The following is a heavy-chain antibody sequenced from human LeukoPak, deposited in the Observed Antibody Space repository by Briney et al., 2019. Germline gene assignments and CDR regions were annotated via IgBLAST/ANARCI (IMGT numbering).Heavy chain of an antibody. Sequence: PSETLSLTCTVSGGSISSYYWSWVRQPPGKGLEWIGYIYYSGSTNYNASLTNRVTMSVDTSKNQFSLKLSSVTAADTAVYYCTRTQDVTAIDYWGQGILVTVSS. CDR2: IYYSGST. CDR3: TRTQDVTAIDY. D-gene: IGHD2-21*02. CDR1: GGSISSYY. V-gene: IGHV4-59*01. J-gene: IGHJ4*02.